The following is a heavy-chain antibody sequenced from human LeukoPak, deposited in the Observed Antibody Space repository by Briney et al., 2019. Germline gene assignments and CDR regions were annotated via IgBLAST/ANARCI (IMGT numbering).Heavy chain of an antibody. CDR2: INWNGGST. CDR3: AGGRREYYFDY. D-gene: IGHD3-16*01. Sequence: GGSLRLSCAASGFTYDDYGMSWVRQAPGKGLEWVSGINWNGGSTGYADSVKGRFTISRDNAKNSLYLQMNSLRAEDTALYYCAGGRREYYFDYWGQGTLVTVSS. CDR1: GFTYDDYG. V-gene: IGHV3-20*04. J-gene: IGHJ4*02.